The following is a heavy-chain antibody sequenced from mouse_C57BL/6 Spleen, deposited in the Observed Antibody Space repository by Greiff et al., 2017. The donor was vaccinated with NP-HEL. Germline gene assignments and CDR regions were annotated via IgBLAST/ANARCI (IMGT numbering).Heavy chain of an antibody. D-gene: IGHD1-1*01. Sequence: VQLKESGAELVRPGSSVKMSCKTSGYTFTSYGINWVKQRPGQGLEWIGYIYIGNGYTEYNEKFKGKATLTSDTSSSTAYMQVSSLTSEASAIYFCARSGYGSSPAWFAYWGQGTLVTVSA. CDR1: GYTFTSYG. J-gene: IGHJ3*01. V-gene: IGHV1-58*01. CDR2: IYIGNGYT. CDR3: ARSGYGSSPAWFAY.